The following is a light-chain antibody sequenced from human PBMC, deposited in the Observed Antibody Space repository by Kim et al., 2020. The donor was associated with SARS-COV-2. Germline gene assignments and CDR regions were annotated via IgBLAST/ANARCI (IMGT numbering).Light chain of an antibody. V-gene: IGLV3-1*01. CDR3: QAWDSSPVV. J-gene: IGLJ2*01. CDR1: KLGDKY. CDR2: QDS. Sequence: SYELTQPPSVSVSTGQTASITCSGDKLGDKYACWYQQKPGQFPVLVIYQDSKRPSGIPERFSGSNSGNTATLTISGTQAMDEADYYCQAWDSSPVVFGGG.